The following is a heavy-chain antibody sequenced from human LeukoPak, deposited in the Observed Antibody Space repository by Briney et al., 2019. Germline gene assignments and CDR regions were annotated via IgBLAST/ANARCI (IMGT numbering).Heavy chain of an antibody. Sequence: ASVKVSCKTSGYTFTSFGISWVRQAPGQGLEWMGWISAYNGNTNYAQNLQGRVTMTTDTSTSTAYMELRSLRSDDTAVYYCAREGGNRETYYYGSGSHLAFADIWGQGTMVIVSS. CDR2: ISAYNGNT. V-gene: IGHV1-18*01. J-gene: IGHJ3*02. CDR1: GYTFTSFG. CDR3: AREGGNRETYYYGSGSHLAFADI. D-gene: IGHD3-10*01.